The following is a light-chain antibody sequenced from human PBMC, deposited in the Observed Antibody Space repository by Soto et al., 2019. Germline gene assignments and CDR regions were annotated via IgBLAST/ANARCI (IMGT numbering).Light chain of an antibody. V-gene: IGKV4-1*01. CDR3: QQYYTTPVT. CDR2: WAS. CDR1: QTVLHGSNY. Sequence: DIVMTQSPDSLSVSLGERATINCKSCQTVLHGSNYLAWYQQRVGQPPKLLIYWASTRESGVPDRFSGSGSATDFTLTISSLQAEDVAVYYCQQYYTTPVTFGQGTKVEI. J-gene: IGKJ1*01.